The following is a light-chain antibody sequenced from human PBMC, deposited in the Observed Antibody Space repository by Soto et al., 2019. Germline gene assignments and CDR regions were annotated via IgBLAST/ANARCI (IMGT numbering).Light chain of an antibody. Sequence: EIVLTQSPATLSLSPGERATLSCRASQSFSSNYLAWYQQKPGQAPRLLIYGTSSRATGIPDRFSGSGSGTDFTLTISRLEPEDFAVYYCQQYGSSRTFGQGTKVEIK. CDR1: QSFSSNY. J-gene: IGKJ1*01. CDR3: QQYGSSRT. V-gene: IGKV3-20*01. CDR2: GTS.